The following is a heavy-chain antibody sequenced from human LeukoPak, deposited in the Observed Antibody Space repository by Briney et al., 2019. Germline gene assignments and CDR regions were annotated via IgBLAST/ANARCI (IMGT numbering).Heavy chain of an antibody. CDR2: ISAYNGHT. J-gene: IGHJ4*02. D-gene: IGHD6-19*01. Sequence: GASLKASCKASGYTFTSHGISGVRQAPGQGLEWMGWISAYNGHTKYAQKLQGRVTMTTDTSTSTAYMELRSLRSDDTAVYYCARGVAVAGTGGSYWGQGALVTVSS. CDR3: ARGVAVAGTGGSY. CDR1: GYTFTSHG. V-gene: IGHV1-18*01.